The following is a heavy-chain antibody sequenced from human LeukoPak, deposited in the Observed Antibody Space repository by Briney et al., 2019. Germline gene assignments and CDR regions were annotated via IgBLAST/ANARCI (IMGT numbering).Heavy chain of an antibody. CDR1: GFTFSSYA. D-gene: IGHD2-2*01. Sequence: GGSLRLSCAASGFTFSSYAMHWVRQAPGKGLEWVGQIKSKSDGGTTDYAAPVKGRFTISRDDSKNTLYLQMNSLKSEDTAVYYCTTKYQEAPAAILFDYWGQGTLVTVSS. V-gene: IGHV3-15*01. CDR3: TTKYQEAPAAILFDY. J-gene: IGHJ4*02. CDR2: IKSKSDGGTT.